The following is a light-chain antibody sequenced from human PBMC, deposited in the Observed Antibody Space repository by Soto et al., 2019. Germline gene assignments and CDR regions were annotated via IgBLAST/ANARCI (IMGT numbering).Light chain of an antibody. J-gene: IGKJ3*01. CDR3: QQLNSYSIVT. Sequence: DILLTQSPSFLSASVGDRVTITCRASQDISSYLAWYQQKPGKAPNLLIFGASSLQSGVPSRFSGSGSGTEFTLTISSLQPEDFATYYCQQLNSYSIVTFGPGTKVDIK. CDR2: GAS. CDR1: QDISSY. V-gene: IGKV1-9*01.